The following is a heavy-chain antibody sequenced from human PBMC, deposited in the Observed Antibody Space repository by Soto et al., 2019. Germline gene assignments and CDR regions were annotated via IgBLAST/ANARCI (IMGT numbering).Heavy chain of an antibody. CDR2: FFYGGRT. D-gene: IGHD4-17*01. CDR1: GGSISSPSYN. CDR3: ITVASTHFDS. Sequence: QVQLQESGPGLLKPSETLSLTCTVSGGSISSPSYNWGWVRQPPGKGPEWIGSFFYGGRTHYIPSLKSRLAISVDTARSQVSLILTSVTAADTAVYFCITVASTHFDSWGQGALVTVSS. J-gene: IGHJ4*02. V-gene: IGHV4-39*01.